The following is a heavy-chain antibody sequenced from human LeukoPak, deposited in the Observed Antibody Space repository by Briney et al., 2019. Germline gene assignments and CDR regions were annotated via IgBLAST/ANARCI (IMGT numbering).Heavy chain of an antibody. J-gene: IGHJ4*02. V-gene: IGHV3-64D*09. CDR2: ISNNGGST. CDR1: EFTLSSYI. CDR3: VRSVTTLSDFHN. D-gene: IGHD4-17*01. Sequence: GGSLRLSCLASEFTLSSYIMHWIRQAPGKGLEYVSAISNNGGSTYYADSVKGRFTISRDNSKNTLYLQMNSLRPEDTAVYYCVRSVTTLSDFHNWGQGTLVTVSS.